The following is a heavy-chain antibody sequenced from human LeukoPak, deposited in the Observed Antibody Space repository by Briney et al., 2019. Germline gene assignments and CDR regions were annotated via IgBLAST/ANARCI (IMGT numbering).Heavy chain of an antibody. Sequence: GGSLRLSCAASGFTFSSYAMHWVRQAPGKGLEWVAVISYDGSNKYYADSVKGRFTISRDNSKNTLYLQMNSLRAEDTAVYYCARDRGGDTNPFDYWAREPWSPSPQ. CDR2: ISYDGSNK. CDR1: GFTFSSYA. J-gene: IGHJ4*02. V-gene: IGHV3-30-3*01. CDR3: ARDRGGDTNPFDY. D-gene: IGHD1-26*01.